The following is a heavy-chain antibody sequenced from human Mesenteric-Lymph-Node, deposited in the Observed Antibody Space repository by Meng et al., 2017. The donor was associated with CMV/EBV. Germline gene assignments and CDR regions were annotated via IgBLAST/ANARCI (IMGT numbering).Heavy chain of an antibody. CDR2: INHSGST. V-gene: IGHV4-39*07. J-gene: IGHJ3*02. Sequence: SETLSLTCTVSGGSISSSSYYWGWIRQPPGKGLEWIGEINHSGSTNYNPSLKSRVTISVDTSKNQFSLKLSSVTAADTAVYYCARTWAVGLGSFDIWGQGTMVTVSS. CDR3: ARTWAVGLGSFDI. D-gene: IGHD1-26*01. CDR1: GGSISSSSYY.